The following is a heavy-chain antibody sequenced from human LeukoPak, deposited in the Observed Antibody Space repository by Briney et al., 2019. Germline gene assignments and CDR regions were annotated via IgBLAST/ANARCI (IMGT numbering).Heavy chain of an antibody. CDR3: ARDRGSGLRYFDY. CDR1: GDSVSSIVYY. J-gene: IGHJ4*02. D-gene: IGHD3-22*01. V-gene: IGHV4-31*11. Sequence: SETLSLTCAVSGDSVSSIVYYWTWIRQLPGKGLEWIGYIYHSGNTQYNPSLKSRLTISVDTSKNEFSLKLSSVTAADTAVYYCARDRGSGLRYFDYWGQGTLVTVSS. CDR2: IYHSGNT.